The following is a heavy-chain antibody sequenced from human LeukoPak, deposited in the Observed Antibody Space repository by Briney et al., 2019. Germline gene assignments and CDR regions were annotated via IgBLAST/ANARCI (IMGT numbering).Heavy chain of an antibody. CDR3: AIVRATLAFDY. CDR2: ISSSSSYI. D-gene: IGHD1-26*01. CDR1: GFTFSSYS. V-gene: IGHV3-21*01. Sequence: PGGSLRLSCAAPGFTFSSYSMNWVRQAPGKGLEWVSSISSSSSYIYYADSVKGRFTISRANAKNSLYLQMNSLRAEDTAVYYCAIVRATLAFDYWGQGTLVTVSS. J-gene: IGHJ4*02.